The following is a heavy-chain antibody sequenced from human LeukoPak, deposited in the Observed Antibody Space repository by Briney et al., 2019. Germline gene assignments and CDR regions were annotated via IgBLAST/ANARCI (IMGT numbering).Heavy chain of an antibody. Sequence: QPGGSLRLSCSASGITFNSYAMSWVRQAPGKGLEWVSTISVSGGSTYYADSVKGRFTISRDNSKNTLYLQMNSLRAEDTAVYYCARESIAAAPFDYWGQGTLVTVSS. CDR3: ARESIAAAPFDY. CDR2: ISVSGGST. CDR1: GITFNSYA. J-gene: IGHJ4*02. V-gene: IGHV3-23*01. D-gene: IGHD6-13*01.